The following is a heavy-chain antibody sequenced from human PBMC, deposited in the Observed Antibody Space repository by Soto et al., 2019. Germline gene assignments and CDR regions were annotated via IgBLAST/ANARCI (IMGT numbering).Heavy chain of an antibody. CDR3: ASSTGYRIFDC. CDR2: IFWDDDK. Sequence: QITLKESGPTLVKPTQTLTLTCTFSGFSLSTTGVGVGWIRQPPGKALEWLALIFWDDDKRYSPSLKTRLTITKDTSKNQVVLTMTNMDPVDTATYYCASSTGYRIFDCWGQGTLVAVSS. J-gene: IGHJ4*02. D-gene: IGHD3-9*01. CDR1: GFSLSTTGVG. V-gene: IGHV2-5*02.